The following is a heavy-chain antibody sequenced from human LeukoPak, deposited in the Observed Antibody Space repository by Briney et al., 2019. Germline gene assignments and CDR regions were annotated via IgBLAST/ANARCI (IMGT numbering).Heavy chain of an antibody. J-gene: IGHJ6*02. CDR1: GGSVSSGSYC. CDR3: ARAPGLSYSGSYYVYYYGMDV. Sequence: SETLSLTCTVSGGSVSSGSYCWSWIRQPPGKGLEWIGYIYYSGSTNYNPSLKSRVTISVDTSKNQFSLKLSSVTAADTAVYYCARAPGLSYSGSYYVYYYGMDVWGQGTTVTVSS. V-gene: IGHV4-61*01. D-gene: IGHD1-26*01. CDR2: IYYSGST.